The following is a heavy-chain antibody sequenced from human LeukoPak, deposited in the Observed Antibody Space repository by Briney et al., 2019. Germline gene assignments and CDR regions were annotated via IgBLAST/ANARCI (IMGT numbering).Heavy chain of an antibody. D-gene: IGHD4-17*01. Sequence: GGSLRLSCAASGVTFSGYSMNWVRQAPGKGLEWVSAITATSLHIYYADSVKGRFTISRDNSKNTLYLQMNSLRAEDTAVYYCARDYYGDYHFDYWGQGTLDTVSS. CDR2: ITATSLHI. V-gene: IGHV3-21*01. CDR3: ARDYYGDYHFDY. J-gene: IGHJ4*02. CDR1: GVTFSGYS.